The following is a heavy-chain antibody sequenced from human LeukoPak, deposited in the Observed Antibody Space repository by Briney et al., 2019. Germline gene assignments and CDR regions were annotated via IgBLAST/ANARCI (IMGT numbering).Heavy chain of an antibody. V-gene: IGHV3-66*01. CDR2: IYSGGST. CDR1: GFTVSSNY. Sequence: TGGSLRLSRAASGFTVSSNYMSWVRQAPGKGLEWVSVIYSGGSTYYADSVKGRFTVSRDNSKNTLYLQMNSLRAEDTAVYYCARAPFTYDSSGDSFDIWGQGTMVTVSS. D-gene: IGHD3-22*01. J-gene: IGHJ3*02. CDR3: ARAPFTYDSSGDSFDI.